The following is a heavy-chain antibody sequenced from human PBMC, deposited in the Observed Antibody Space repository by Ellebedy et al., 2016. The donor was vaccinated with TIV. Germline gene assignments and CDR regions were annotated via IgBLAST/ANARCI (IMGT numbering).Heavy chain of an antibody. V-gene: IGHV3-48*02. D-gene: IGHD4-17*01. CDR2: ISSSSSTI. J-gene: IGHJ5*02. Sequence: GESLKISXAASGFTFSSYAMSWVRQAPGKGLECVSYISSSSSTIYYADSVKGRFTISRDNAKNSLYLQMNSLRDEDTAVYYCARGPLYGDYPNWFDPWGQGTLVTVSS. CDR1: GFTFSSYA. CDR3: ARGPLYGDYPNWFDP.